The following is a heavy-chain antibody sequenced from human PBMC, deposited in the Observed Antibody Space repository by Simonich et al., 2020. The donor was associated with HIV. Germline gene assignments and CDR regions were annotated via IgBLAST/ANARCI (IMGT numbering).Heavy chain of an antibody. V-gene: IGHV4-34*01. CDR2: INHSGIT. D-gene: IGHD4-17*01. CDR3: ARGTVTGGDARFDY. CDR1: GGSFSGYY. J-gene: IGHJ4*02. Sequence: QVQLHQWGAGLLKPSETLSLTCAVYGGSFSGYYWTWIRQSPGKGLAWIGEINHSGITNYNPSLKSRVTISLDTSKNQFSLKLNAVTAADTAVYYCARGTVTGGDARFDYWGQGTLVTVSS.